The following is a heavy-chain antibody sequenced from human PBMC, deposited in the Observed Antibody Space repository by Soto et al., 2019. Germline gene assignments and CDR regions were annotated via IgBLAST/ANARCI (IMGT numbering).Heavy chain of an antibody. Sequence: SETLSLTCTVSGGSISSYYWSWIRQPPGKGLEWIGYIYYSGSTNYNPSLKSRVTISVDTSKNQFSLKLSSVTAADTAVYYCARTWIQLWFNWFDPWGQGTLVTVS. CDR3: ARTWIQLWFNWFDP. CDR2: IYYSGST. V-gene: IGHV4-59*12. D-gene: IGHD5-18*01. J-gene: IGHJ5*02. CDR1: GGSISSYY.